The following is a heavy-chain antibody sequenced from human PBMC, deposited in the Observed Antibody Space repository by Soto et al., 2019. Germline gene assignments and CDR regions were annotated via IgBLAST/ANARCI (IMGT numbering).Heavy chain of an antibody. CDR3: ARGPVVAAVSWFDP. D-gene: IGHD2-15*01. V-gene: IGHV1-69*05. CDR2: IIPIFGTA. J-gene: IGHJ5*02. CDR1: GGTFSSYA. Sequence: SVKVSCKASGGTFSSYAISWVRQAPGQRLEWIGGIIPIFGTANYAQKFQGRVTITRDMSTSTAYMELSSLRSEDTAMYYCARGPVVAAVSWFDPWGQGTLVTVSS.